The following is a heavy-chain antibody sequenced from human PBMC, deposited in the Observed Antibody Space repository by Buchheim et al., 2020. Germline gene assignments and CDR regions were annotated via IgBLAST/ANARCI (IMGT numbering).Heavy chain of an antibody. D-gene: IGHD6-13*01. CDR1: GGSISSGGYY. V-gene: IGHV4-31*03. CDR2: IYYSGST. Sequence: QVQLQQWGAGLLKPSETLSLTCTVSGGSISSGGYYWSWIRQHPGKGLEWIGYIYYSGSTYYNPSLKSRVTISVDTSKNQFSLKLSSVTAADTAVYYCARLAAAGTGLGSIDYWGQGTL. J-gene: IGHJ4*02. CDR3: ARLAAAGTGLGSIDY.